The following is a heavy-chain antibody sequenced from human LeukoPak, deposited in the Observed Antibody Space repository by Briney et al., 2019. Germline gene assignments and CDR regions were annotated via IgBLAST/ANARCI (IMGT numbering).Heavy chain of an antibody. J-gene: IGHJ4*02. CDR3: ARDPLVVTTSGHDLDY. V-gene: IGHV3-23*01. Sequence: GGSLRLSCAASGFTFSSYAMSWVRQAPGKGLEWVSAISGSGGSTYYADSVKGRFTISRDNSKNTLYLQMNSLRAEDTAVYYCARDPLVVTTSGHDLDYWGQGTLVTVSS. D-gene: IGHD4-11*01. CDR1: GFTFSSYA. CDR2: ISGSGGST.